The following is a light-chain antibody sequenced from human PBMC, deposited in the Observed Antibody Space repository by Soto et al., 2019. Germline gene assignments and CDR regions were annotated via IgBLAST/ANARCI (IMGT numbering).Light chain of an antibody. CDR3: CPYAGSYNVG. CDR1: SSDVGGYTY. J-gene: IGLJ2*01. CDR2: DVS. V-gene: IGLV2-11*01. Sequence: QSALTQPRSVSGSPGPSVTLSCTGTSSDVGGYTYVSWYQQHPGKAPKLMIYDVSKRPSGVPDRFSGSKAGNTASLTISGLQAEDEADYSCCPYAGSYNVGFGGGTKLTVL.